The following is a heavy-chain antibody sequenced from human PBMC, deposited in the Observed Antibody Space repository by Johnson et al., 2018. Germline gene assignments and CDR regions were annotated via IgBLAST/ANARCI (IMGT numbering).Heavy chain of an antibody. V-gene: IGHV3-7*01. CDR3: ARAPPRSSYDILTGYYGPYGMDV. CDR1: GFTVSSYC. D-gene: IGHD3-9*01. J-gene: IGHJ6*02. CDR2: IKQDGREK. Sequence: VQLVESGGGLVQPGGSLRLSCAASGFTVSSYCMSWVRQAPGKGLECVANIKQDGREKYYVDSVKGRFTISRDNAKNSLYLQMNSLRAEDTAVYYCARAPPRSSYDILTGYYGPYGMDVWGQGTTVTVSS.